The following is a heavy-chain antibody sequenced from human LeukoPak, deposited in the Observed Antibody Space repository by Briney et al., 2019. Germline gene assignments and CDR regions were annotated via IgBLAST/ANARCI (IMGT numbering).Heavy chain of an antibody. CDR1: GYTFTGYF. CDR2: INPNSGGT. J-gene: IGHJ3*01. Sequence: ASVKVSCKASGYTFTGYFIHWVRQAPGQGLEWMGWINPNSGGTNYAQKFQGRVTMTRDTSISTAYMELSRLRSDDTAVYYCAKRITVVARDAFDFWGQGTMVTVSS. V-gene: IGHV1-2*02. CDR3: AKRITVVARDAFDF. D-gene: IGHD1-14*01.